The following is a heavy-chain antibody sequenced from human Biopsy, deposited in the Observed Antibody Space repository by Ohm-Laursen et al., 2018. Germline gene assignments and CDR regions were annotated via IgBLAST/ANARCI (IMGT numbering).Heavy chain of an antibody. J-gene: IGHJ2*01. CDR1: GGMFNSYT. D-gene: IGHD5-12*01. Sequence: SSVKVSCKASGGMFNSYTINWLRQAPGQGLQWMGGIMFLYNTTNYAQKFWDRITVTSDKSTNTVYMTLSSLTSEDTAVYFCARGLGGYDYWYFDLWGRGTLVIVSS. CDR2: IMFLYNTT. V-gene: IGHV1-69*06. CDR3: ARGLGGYDYWYFDL.